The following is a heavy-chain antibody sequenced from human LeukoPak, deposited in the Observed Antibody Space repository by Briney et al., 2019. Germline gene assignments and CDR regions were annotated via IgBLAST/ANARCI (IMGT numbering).Heavy chain of an antibody. V-gene: IGHV1-69*13. D-gene: IGHD3-10*01. Sequence: SVKVSCKASGGTFSSYAISWVRQAPGQGLEWMGGIIPIFGTANYAQKFQGRVTITADESTSTAYMELSSLRSEDTAVYYCARVSLSGSYPIDYWGQGTLVTVSS. CDR2: IIPIFGTA. CDR1: GGTFSSYA. CDR3: ARVSLSGSYPIDY. J-gene: IGHJ4*02.